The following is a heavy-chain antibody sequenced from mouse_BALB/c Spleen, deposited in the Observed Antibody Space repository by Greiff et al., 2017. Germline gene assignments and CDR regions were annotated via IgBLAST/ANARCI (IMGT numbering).Heavy chain of an antibody. CDR2: INPSTGYT. D-gene: IGHD1-1*01. CDR3: ARFLPYYGTDFDY. V-gene: IGHV1-7*01. J-gene: IGHJ2*01. CDR1: GYTFTSYW. Sequence: QVQLQQSGAELAKPGASVKMSCKASGYTFTSYWMHWVKQRPGQGLEWIGYINPSTGYTEYNQKFKDKATLTADKSSSTAYMQLSSLTSEDSAVYYCARFLPYYGTDFDYWGQGTTLTVSS.